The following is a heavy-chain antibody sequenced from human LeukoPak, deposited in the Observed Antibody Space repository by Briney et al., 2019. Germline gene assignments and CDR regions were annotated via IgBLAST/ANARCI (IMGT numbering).Heavy chain of an antibody. Sequence: SETLSLTCTVSGGSLSSYYWSWIRQPPGKGLEWIGYIYYSGSTNYNPSLNSRVTMSVDTSKNQFSLKLSSVTAADTAVYYCARHGIAAARRLDYWGQGTLVTVSS. CDR2: IYYSGST. CDR1: GGSLSSYY. D-gene: IGHD6-25*01. V-gene: IGHV4-59*08. CDR3: ARHGIAAARRLDY. J-gene: IGHJ4*02.